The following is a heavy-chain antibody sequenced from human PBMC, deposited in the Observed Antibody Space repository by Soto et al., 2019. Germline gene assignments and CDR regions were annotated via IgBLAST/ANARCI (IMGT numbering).Heavy chain of an antibody. CDR1: GFTLSAYA. J-gene: IGHJ6*02. CDR2: ISSRSDTL. D-gene: IGHD2-15*01. CDR3: ARDWDIVILSVPIPNYNYGMDV. V-gene: IGHV3-48*02. Sequence: GGSLRLSCEGSGFTLSAYAMNWVRQAPGKGLEWVSYISSRSDTLYYADSVKGRFTISRDNAKNSVYLQVNNLRDEDTAVYYCARDWDIVILSVPIPNYNYGMDVWGQGTTVTVSS.